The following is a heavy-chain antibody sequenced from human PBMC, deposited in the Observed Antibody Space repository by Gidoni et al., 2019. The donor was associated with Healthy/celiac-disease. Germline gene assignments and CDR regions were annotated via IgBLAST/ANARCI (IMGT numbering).Heavy chain of an antibody. CDR2: INPNSGGT. Sequence: QVQLVQSGAEVKKPGASVKVSCKASGYTFTGYYMHWVRQAPGQGLEWIGWINPNSGGTNYAQKFQGRVTMTRDTSISTAYMELSRLRSDDTAVYYCARRIKDGYNYGDAFDIWGQGTMVTVSS. V-gene: IGHV1-2*02. CDR3: ARRIKDGYNYGDAFDI. D-gene: IGHD1-1*01. J-gene: IGHJ3*02. CDR1: GYTFTGYY.